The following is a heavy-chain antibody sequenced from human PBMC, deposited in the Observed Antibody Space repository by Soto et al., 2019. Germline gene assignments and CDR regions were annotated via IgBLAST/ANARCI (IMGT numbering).Heavy chain of an antibody. V-gene: IGHV4-30-4*06. Sequence: RQHLEKGLEWIGYIYYSGSTHYNPSLKSRVTISVDTSKNQFSLDLSSVTAADTAVYYCASRHSSPYFDYWGQGTLVTVSS. D-gene: IGHD6-13*01. J-gene: IGHJ4*02. CDR3: ASRHSSPYFDY. CDR2: IYYSGST.